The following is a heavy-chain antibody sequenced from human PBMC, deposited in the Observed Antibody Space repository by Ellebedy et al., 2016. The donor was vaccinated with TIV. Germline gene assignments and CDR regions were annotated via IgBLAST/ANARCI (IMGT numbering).Heavy chain of an antibody. CDR1: GFTFSSYD. D-gene: IGHD2-21*01. J-gene: IGHJ4*03. V-gene: IGHV3-13*01. CDR2: IGTAGDT. Sequence: GESLKISCAASGFTFSSYDMQWVRQGTGKGLEWVSAIGTAGDTYYPGSVKGRFTISRENAKNSLYLQITSLRAEDTAVYYCARVRFGDTAVDYWGQGTLATVSS. CDR3: ARVRFGDTAVDY.